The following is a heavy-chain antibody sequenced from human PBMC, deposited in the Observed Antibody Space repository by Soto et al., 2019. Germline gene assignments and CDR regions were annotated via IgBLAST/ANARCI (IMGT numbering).Heavy chain of an antibody. Sequence: QVQLQQWGAGLLKPSETLSLTCAVYGGSFSGYYWSWIRQPPGKGLEWIGEINHSGSTNYNPSLKSRVTISVDTCKNQFSLKLSSVTAADTAVYYCARGLRKSPFPPRPFDYWGQGTLVTVSS. V-gene: IGHV4-34*01. CDR1: GGSFSGYY. CDR2: INHSGST. CDR3: ARGLRKSPFPPRPFDY. J-gene: IGHJ4*02.